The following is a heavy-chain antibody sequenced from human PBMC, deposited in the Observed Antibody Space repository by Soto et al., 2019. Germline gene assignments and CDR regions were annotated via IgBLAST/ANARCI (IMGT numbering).Heavy chain of an antibody. CDR3: TRVREWLIRIRLRYRGLDV. CDR1: GFTFDAYT. V-gene: IGHV3-49*04. Sequence: PGGSLRLSCTGSGFTFDAYTVAWVRQAPGKGLEWVGSIRSTANGATTYYAASMKDRFIISRDDSKTVAYLQMNSLRTEDTAVYYCTRVREWLIRIRLRYRGLDVWGQGTTVTVSS. J-gene: IGHJ6*02. D-gene: IGHD6-19*01. CDR2: IRSTANGATT.